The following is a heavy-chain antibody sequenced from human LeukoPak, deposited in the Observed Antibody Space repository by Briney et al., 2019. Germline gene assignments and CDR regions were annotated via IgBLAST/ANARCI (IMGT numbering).Heavy chain of an antibody. Sequence: AGGSLRLSCRTSGFIFTDNGVHWVRQAPGKGLEWVTFIRDDGSSQYYADSVKGRFTISRDRSRGSVYLQMNSLTTEDSAVYYCAMAISGWQFIDYWGQGTLVTVSS. CDR2: IRDDGSSQ. V-gene: IGHV3-30*02. J-gene: IGHJ4*02. D-gene: IGHD6-19*01. CDR3: AMAISGWQFIDY. CDR1: GFIFTDNG.